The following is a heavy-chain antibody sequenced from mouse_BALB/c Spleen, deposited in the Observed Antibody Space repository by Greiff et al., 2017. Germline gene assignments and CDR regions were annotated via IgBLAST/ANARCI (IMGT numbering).Heavy chain of an antibody. CDR3: AREGYYGSSYIFAY. D-gene: IGHD1-1*01. CDR2: ISNGGGST. CDR1: GFTFSSYT. Sequence: DVHLVESGGGLVQPGGSLKLSCAASGFTFSSYTMSWVRQTPEKRLEWVAYISNGGGSTYYPDTVKGRFTISRDNAKNTLYLQMSSLKSEDTAMYYCAREGYYGSSYIFAYWGQGTLVTVSA. V-gene: IGHV5-12-2*01. J-gene: IGHJ3*01.